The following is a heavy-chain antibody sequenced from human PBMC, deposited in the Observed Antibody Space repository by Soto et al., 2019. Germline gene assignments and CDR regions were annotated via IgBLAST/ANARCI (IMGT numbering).Heavy chain of an antibody. J-gene: IGHJ5*02. CDR1: GGSISGGDYY. Sequence: QVQLQESGPGLVKPSQTLSLTCTVSGGSISGGDYYWSWIRQHPGKGLEWIGYIYYSGSTYYHPSLTCRVTMSVHQATHQVSLKLSFVTAAATAVDYWTRWWSGSRKGFDRWGQGTLVTVSS. D-gene: IGHD3-3*01. CDR3: TRWWSGSRKGFDR. CDR2: IYYSGST. V-gene: IGHV4-31*03.